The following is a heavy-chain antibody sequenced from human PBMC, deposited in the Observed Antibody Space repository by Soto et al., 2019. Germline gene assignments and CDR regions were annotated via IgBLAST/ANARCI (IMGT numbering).Heavy chain of an antibody. V-gene: IGHV3-30*05. J-gene: IGHJ4*02. D-gene: IGHD2-15*01. CDR3: AKGGGRWFQSAY. CDR2: ISHDETNK. CDR1: GFTFGNYG. Sequence: QIHLVQSGGGVVQPGRSLLLSCAGSGFTFGNYGMHWVRLAAGNGLEWVAVISHDETNKYYIDSVKGRFSFSRDNSKNAVYLQRHSLRPEGTAVYFCAKGGGRWFQSAYWGQGTLLTVSS.